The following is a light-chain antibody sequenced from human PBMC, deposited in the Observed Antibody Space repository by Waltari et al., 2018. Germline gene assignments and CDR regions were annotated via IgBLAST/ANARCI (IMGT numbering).Light chain of an antibody. V-gene: IGLV4-69*01. J-gene: IGLJ3*02. CDR2: VNSAGSH. CDR3: QTGGHGTWV. Sequence: QLVLTQSPSASASLGASVKLTCTLSSGHSSNIVAWHQQKPEKGPRYLMTVNSAGSHTKGDEIPDRFAGSSSGSERYLTSASRQSEDEADYDCQTGGHGTWVFGGGTKLTVV. CDR1: SGHSSNI.